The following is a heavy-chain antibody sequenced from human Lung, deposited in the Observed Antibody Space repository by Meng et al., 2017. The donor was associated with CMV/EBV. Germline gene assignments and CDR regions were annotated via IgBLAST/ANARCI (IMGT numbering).Heavy chain of an antibody. J-gene: IGHJ4*02. CDR2: VYYSGGN. D-gene: IGHD1-1*01. V-gene: IGHV4-59*03. Sequence: SETLSLXCTVAGGFISSYHWSWLRQPPGKGLEWIGHVYYSGGNNYNLSLKSRVTTSLDKSKNQFSLNLTSVTAADTAVYYCATLATLNTHRFDNWGQGVLVTVSS. CDR1: GGFISSYH. CDR3: ATLATLNTHRFDN.